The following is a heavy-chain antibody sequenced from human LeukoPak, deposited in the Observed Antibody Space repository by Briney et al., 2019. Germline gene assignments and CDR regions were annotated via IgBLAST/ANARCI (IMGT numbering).Heavy chain of an antibody. V-gene: IGHV4-39*01. CDR1: GGSVNSVTYY. Sequence: KASETLSLTCAVSGGSVNSVTYYWAWVRQPPGKGLEWIGSIYQGESTYSNPSLESRFSMSVDASKNQFSLRLTSLTAADTAVYYCARHEANYYYYYMDVWGEGTTVTVSS. CDR2: IYQGEST. J-gene: IGHJ6*03. D-gene: IGHD3-10*01. CDR3: ARHEANYYYYYMDV.